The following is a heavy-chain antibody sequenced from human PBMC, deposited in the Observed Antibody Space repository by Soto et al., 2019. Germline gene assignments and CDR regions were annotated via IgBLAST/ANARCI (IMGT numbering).Heavy chain of an antibody. CDR3: AGPGYSSQDY. Sequence: AGCLGLSCAASRVTFCSYAMHWVRQAPGKGRECVSAISGSGDDTDYADSVKGRFTISRDNSKNTLYLQMNSLRAEDTAVYYCAGPGYSSQDYWGQGALVTVSS. CDR1: RVTFCSYA. CDR2: ISGSGDDT. J-gene: IGHJ4*02. D-gene: IGHD5-18*01. V-gene: IGHV3-64*04.